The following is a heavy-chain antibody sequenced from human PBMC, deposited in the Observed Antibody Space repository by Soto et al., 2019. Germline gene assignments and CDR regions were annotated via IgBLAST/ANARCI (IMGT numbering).Heavy chain of an antibody. CDR3: AGVRILSGLFRSFDY. CDR1: AYRSTSYW. D-gene: IGHD3-10*01. Sequence: KVSWEDSAYRSTSYWIAWLRHVPVKSLEWMGIVYVNDSYTKYSPSFEVQVTISADNSLNSAYLQWTILRATDTAMYYCAGVRILSGLFRSFDYWGQGTQVTVSS. J-gene: IGHJ4*02. CDR2: VYVNDSYT. V-gene: IGHV5-51*01.